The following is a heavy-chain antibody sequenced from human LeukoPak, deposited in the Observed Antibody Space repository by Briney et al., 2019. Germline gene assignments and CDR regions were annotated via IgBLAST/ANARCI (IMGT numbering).Heavy chain of an antibody. J-gene: IGHJ3*02. D-gene: IGHD2-2*01. CDR2: ISYDGSNK. V-gene: IGHV3-30*03. CDR3: ATRGSTSCYWCDAFDI. Sequence: GGSLRLSCAASGFTFSSYGMHWVRQAPGKGLEWVAVISYDGSNKYYADSVKGRFTISRDNSKNTLYLQMNSLRAEDTAVYYCATRGSTSCYWCDAFDIWGQGTMVTVSS. CDR1: GFTFSSYG.